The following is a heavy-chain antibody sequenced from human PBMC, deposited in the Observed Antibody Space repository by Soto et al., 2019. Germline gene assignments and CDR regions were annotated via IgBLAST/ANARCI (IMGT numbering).Heavy chain of an antibody. Sequence: SETLSFTCTVSGGSISSYYWSWIRQPPGKGLEWIGYIYYSGSTNYNPSLKSRVTISVDTSKNQFSLKLSSVTAADTAVYYCARDNHYYDSSGYYYGFDYWGQGTLVTVSS. CDR2: IYYSGST. D-gene: IGHD3-22*01. CDR3: ARDNHYYDSSGYYYGFDY. V-gene: IGHV4-59*01. CDR1: GGSISSYY. J-gene: IGHJ4*02.